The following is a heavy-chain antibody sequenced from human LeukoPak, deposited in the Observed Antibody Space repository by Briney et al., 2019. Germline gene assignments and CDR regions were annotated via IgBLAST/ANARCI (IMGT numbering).Heavy chain of an antibody. Sequence: ASVKVSCKASGYTFTSYGMSWVRQAPGQGLEWMGWISGYNGNTKYAQKFQGRVTMTTDTSTSTAYMELRTLRSDDTAVYYCARYASGYSGHRIDYWGQGTLVTVSS. V-gene: IGHV1-18*01. CDR3: ARYASGYSGHRIDY. CDR1: GYTFTSYG. CDR2: ISGYNGNT. J-gene: IGHJ4*02. D-gene: IGHD3-9*01.